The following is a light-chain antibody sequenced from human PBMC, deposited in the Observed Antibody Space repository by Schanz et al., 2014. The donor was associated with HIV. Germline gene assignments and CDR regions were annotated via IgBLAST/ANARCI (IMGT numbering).Light chain of an antibody. CDR1: QSVSSNY. V-gene: IGKV3-20*01. Sequence: ETVLTQSPGTLSLSPGERATLSCRASQSVSSNYLAWYQQKPGQAPTLLIYGASNRTTGIPARFSGSGSGADFTLTISRLEPEDFAVYYCQQYDTSPITFGPGTKVDIK. CDR2: GAS. CDR3: QQYDTSPIT. J-gene: IGKJ3*01.